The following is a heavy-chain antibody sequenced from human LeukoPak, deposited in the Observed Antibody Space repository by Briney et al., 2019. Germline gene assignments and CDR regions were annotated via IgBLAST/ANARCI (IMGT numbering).Heavy chain of an antibody. D-gene: IGHD2-8*01. CDR1: GDSISSNSAA. V-gene: IGHV6-1*01. J-gene: IGHJ4*02. CDR3: ARSFNGFIDS. CDR2: TYYRSKWYN. Sequence: SQTLSLTCAISGDSISSNSAAWDWIRQSPSRGLEWLGRTYYRSKWYNGYAASVKSRITINPDTSKNQFSLQLNSVTPEDAAMYYCARSFNGFIDSWGQGTLVTVSS.